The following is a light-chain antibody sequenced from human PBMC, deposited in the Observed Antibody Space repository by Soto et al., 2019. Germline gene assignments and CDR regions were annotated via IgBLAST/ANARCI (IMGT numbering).Light chain of an antibody. CDR3: QQYHGSPRT. J-gene: IGKJ1*01. CDR1: QRVSSNY. Sequence: EIVLTQSPGTLSLSPGERATLSCRASQRVSSNYLAWYQQKPGQAPRPLIYGASSRATGIPDRFSGSGSGTDVTLTISTLEPEDFAVYYCQQYHGSPRTFGQGTKVEIK. V-gene: IGKV3-20*01. CDR2: GAS.